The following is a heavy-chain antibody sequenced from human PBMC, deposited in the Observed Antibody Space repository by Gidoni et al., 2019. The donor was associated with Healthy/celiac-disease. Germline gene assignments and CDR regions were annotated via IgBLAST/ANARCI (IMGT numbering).Heavy chain of an antibody. D-gene: IGHD2-2*01. CDR3: AKEGWSYCSSTSCYGYYYYYYMDV. V-gene: IGHV3-30*18. CDR2: ISDDGSNK. J-gene: IGHJ6*03. Sequence: QVPLVESGGGVVQPGSALRLPCSAAGITFSNYRMHAGRPAPGQGLGWVAVISDDGSNKYYACSVKVRFTISRANSKTPLYLQMSSLRAEDPAVYYCAKEGWSYCSSTSCYGYYYYYYMDVWGKVTTVTVSS. CDR1: GITFSNYR.